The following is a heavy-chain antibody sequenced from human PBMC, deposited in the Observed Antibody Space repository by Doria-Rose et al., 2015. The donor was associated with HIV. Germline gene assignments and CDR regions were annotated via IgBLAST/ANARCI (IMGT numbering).Heavy chain of an antibody. CDR1: GGTFSTYA. V-gene: IGHV1-69*06. CDR2: IIPIFGTA. J-gene: IGHJ4*02. CDR3: AREGPLNYYGSGSYRPFDY. D-gene: IGHD3-10*01. Sequence: VKVSCKASGGTFSTYAISWVRQAPGQGLEWMGGIIPIFGTANYTQKFQGRVTITADKSTSTAYMELSSLRSEDTAVYYCAREGPLNYYGSGSYRPFDYWGQGTLVTVSS.